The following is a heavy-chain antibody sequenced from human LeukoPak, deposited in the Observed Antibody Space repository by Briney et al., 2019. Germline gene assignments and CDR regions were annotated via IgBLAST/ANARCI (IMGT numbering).Heavy chain of an antibody. CDR3: ARVSIAVAGWFDP. CDR2: INHSGST. Sequence: SETLSLTCAVYGGSCSGYYWSWIRQPPGKGLEWIGEINHSGSTNYNPSLKSRVTISVDTSKNQFSLKLSSVTAADTAVYYCARVSIAVAGWFDPWGQGTLVTVSS. D-gene: IGHD6-19*01. CDR1: GGSCSGYY. J-gene: IGHJ5*02. V-gene: IGHV4-34*01.